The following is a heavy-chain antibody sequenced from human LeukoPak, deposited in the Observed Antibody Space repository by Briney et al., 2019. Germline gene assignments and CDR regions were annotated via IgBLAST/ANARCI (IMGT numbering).Heavy chain of an antibody. CDR1: GYTFTGYY. V-gene: IGHV1-2*02. D-gene: IGHD6-13*01. J-gene: IGHJ4*02. Sequence: ASVKVSCKASGYTFTGYYMHWVRQAPGQGLEWMGWINPNSGGTNYAQKFQGRVTMTRDTSISTAYMELSRLRSDDTAVYYCARDDPAAAGYFDYWGQGTLVSVS. CDR2: INPNSGGT. CDR3: ARDDPAAAGYFDY.